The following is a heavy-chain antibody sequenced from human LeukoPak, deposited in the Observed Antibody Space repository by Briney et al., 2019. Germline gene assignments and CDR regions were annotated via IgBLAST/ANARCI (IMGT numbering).Heavy chain of an antibody. CDR2: ITSSSSYI. V-gene: IGHV3-21*01. Sequence: GGSLRLSCAASRFTFPSYSMNWVRKAPGKGLEWVSSITSSSSYISYADSVKGRFTISRDNAKKSLHLQMNSLRAEDTAVYYCASSTLSGIGVFDIWGQGTMVTVSS. D-gene: IGHD2/OR15-2a*01. J-gene: IGHJ3*02. CDR3: ASSTLSGIGVFDI. CDR1: RFTFPSYS.